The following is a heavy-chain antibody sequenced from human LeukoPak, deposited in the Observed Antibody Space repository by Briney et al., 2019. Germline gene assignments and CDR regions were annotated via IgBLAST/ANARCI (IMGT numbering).Heavy chain of an antibody. J-gene: IGHJ4*02. CDR1: GFRFSSYA. V-gene: IGHV3-23*01. D-gene: IGHD2-15*01. Sequence: GGSLRLSCAASGFRFSSYAMSWVRQAPGKGLEWVSAISGSGVSTYYADSVKGRFTISRDIAENTLYLQMTSLREEDTAMYYCARGGLGWIGYWGQGTLVTVSS. CDR3: ARGGLGWIGY. CDR2: ISGSGVST.